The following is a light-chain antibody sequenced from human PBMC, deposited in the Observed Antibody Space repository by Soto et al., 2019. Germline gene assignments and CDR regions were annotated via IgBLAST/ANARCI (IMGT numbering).Light chain of an antibody. V-gene: IGKV3-20*01. CDR2: GAS. CDR1: QSVSSSY. CDR3: QQYGCSPPFI. J-gene: IGKJ4*01. Sequence: EIVLTQSPGTLSLSPGERATLSCRASQSVSSSYLAWYQQKPGQAPRHLIYGASSRATGIPDWFSGSGSGTDFTLTISRLEPEDFAVYYCQQYGCSPPFIFVGGTKVEIE.